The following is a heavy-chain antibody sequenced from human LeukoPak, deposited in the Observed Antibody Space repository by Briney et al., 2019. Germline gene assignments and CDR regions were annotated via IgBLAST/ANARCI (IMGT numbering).Heavy chain of an antibody. V-gene: IGHV4-39*07. CDR1: GGSISSSSYY. Sequence: SETLSLTCTVSGGSISSSSYYWGWIRQPPGKGLEWIGSIYYSGSTYYNPSLKSRVTISVDTSKNQFSLKLSSVTAADTAVYYCARRIGGPLAVAGKGGWFDPWGQGTLVTVSS. D-gene: IGHD6-19*01. J-gene: IGHJ5*02. CDR2: IYYSGST. CDR3: ARRIGGPLAVAGKGGWFDP.